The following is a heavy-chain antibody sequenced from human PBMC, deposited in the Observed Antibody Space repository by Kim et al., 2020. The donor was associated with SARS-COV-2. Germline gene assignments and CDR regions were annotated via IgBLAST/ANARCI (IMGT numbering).Heavy chain of an antibody. V-gene: IGHV1-18*04. J-gene: IGHJ5*02. Sequence: ASVKVSCKASDYTFTSYGISWVRQAPGQGLEWMGWISAYNGNTNYAQKLQGRVTMTTDTYTSTAYMELRSLRSDDTAVYYCARKGPTLAAAIDTPGWFDPWGQGTLVTVSS. D-gene: IGHD6-13*01. CDR3: ARKGPTLAAAIDTPGWFDP. CDR1: DYTFTSYG. CDR2: ISAYNGNT.